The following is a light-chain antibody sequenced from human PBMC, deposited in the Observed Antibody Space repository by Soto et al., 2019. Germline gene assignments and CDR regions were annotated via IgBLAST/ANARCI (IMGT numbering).Light chain of an antibody. CDR3: QESYCTPWT. V-gene: IGKV1-39*01. CDR1: QSISSY. CDR2: AAS. Sequence: SVSVKESARVTITCLASQSISSYLNWYQQKPGKAPKLLIYAASSLQSGVPSRFSGSGSGTDFTLTISSLQPEDCASDYCQESYCTPWTVSEGT. J-gene: IGKJ1*01.